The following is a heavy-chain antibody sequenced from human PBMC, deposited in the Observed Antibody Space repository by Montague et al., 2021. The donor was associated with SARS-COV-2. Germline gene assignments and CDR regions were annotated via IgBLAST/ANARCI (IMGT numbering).Heavy chain of an antibody. CDR1: DGSFSGYY. CDR3: ARVRYYGSGTSLGMDV. J-gene: IGHJ6*02. V-gene: IGHV4-34*01. D-gene: IGHD3-10*01. Sequence: SETLSLTCAVYDGSFSGYYWSWIRQPPGKGLEWIGEINHSGSTNYNPSLKSRVTISVDTSKNQFSLKLSSVTAADTAVYYCARVRYYGSGTSLGMDVRGQGTTVTVSS. CDR2: INHSGST.